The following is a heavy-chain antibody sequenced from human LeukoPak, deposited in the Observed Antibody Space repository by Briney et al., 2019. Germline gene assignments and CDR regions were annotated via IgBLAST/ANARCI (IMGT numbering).Heavy chain of an antibody. D-gene: IGHD3-22*01. CDR1: DGSISSYY. CDR3: ASTMIVVAGGYYMDV. V-gene: IGHV4-59*01. CDR2: IYYSGST. Sequence: SGTLCLTGTVPDGSISSYYWSWIRQPPGKGLEWIGSIYYSGSTNYNPSLKSRVTISVDASKNQISLKLSYVTAADTAVYYCASTMIVVAGGYYMDVWGKGTTVTVSS. J-gene: IGHJ6*03.